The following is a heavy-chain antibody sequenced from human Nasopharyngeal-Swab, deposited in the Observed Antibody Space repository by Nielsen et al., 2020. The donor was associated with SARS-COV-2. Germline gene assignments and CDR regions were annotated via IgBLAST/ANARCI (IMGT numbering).Heavy chain of an antibody. J-gene: IGHJ4*02. CDR1: GFTFSSYA. V-gene: IGHV3-30-3*01. CDR2: ISYDGSNK. D-gene: IGHD6-19*01. Sequence: GESLKISCAASGFTFSSYAMHWVRQAPGKGLEWVAVISYDGSNKYYADSVKGRFTISRDNAKNSLYLQMNSLRAEDTAVYYCARSGFGDGSSSGWYMDYWGQGTLVTVSS. CDR3: ARSGFGDGSSSGWYMDY.